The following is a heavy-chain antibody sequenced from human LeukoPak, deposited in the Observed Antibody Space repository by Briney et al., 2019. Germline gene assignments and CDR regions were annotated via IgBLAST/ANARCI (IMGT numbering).Heavy chain of an antibody. CDR1: GGTFSSYA. CDR2: IIPIFGIA. Sequence: SVKVSCKASGGTFSSYAISWVRQAPGQGLEWMGRIIPIFGIANYAQKFQGRVTITADKSTSTAYMEPSSLRSEDTAVYYCARGGRYYYDSSGYYDYWGQGTLVTVSS. V-gene: IGHV1-69*04. D-gene: IGHD3-22*01. CDR3: ARGGRYYYDSSGYYDY. J-gene: IGHJ4*02.